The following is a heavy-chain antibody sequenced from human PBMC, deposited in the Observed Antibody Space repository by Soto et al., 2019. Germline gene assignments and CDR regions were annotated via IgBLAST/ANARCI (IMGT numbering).Heavy chain of an antibody. Sequence: ASVKVSCKASGYTFTGYYMHWVRQAPGQGLEWMGWINPNSGGTNYAQKFQGRVTMTRDTSISTAYMELSRLRSDDTAVYYCAAVGVGERGGFDHWGQGTLVTVSS. D-gene: IGHD1-26*01. CDR3: AAVGVGERGGFDH. CDR2: INPNSGGT. CDR1: GYTFTGYY. J-gene: IGHJ4*02. V-gene: IGHV1-2*02.